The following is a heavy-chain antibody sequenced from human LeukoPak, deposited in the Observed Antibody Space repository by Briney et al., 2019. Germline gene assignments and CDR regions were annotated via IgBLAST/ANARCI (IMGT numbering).Heavy chain of an antibody. J-gene: IGHJ5*02. D-gene: IGHD6-19*01. V-gene: IGHV5-51*01. CDR2: IYPGDSRT. CDR1: GCSFPHYW. Sequence: GESLKISCKTSGCSFPHYWIAWVRQMPGKGLEWMGIIYPGDSRTTYSPSFQGQVTISADKSTRTAYLQWSSVKASDTAMYYCARHASVAGRGDWFDPWGQGTLVTVSS. CDR3: ARHASVAGRGDWFDP.